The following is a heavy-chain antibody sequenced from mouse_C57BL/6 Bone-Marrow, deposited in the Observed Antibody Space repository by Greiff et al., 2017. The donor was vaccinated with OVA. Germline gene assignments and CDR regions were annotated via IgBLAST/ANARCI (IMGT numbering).Heavy chain of an antibody. D-gene: IGHD1-1*01. J-gene: IGHJ1*03. CDR1: GFTFSSYA. Sequence: EVMLVESGGGLVKPGGSLKLSCAASGFTFSSYAMSWVRQTPEKRLEWVATISDGGSYTYYPDNVKGRFTISRDNAKNNLYLQMSHLKSEDTAMYYCAYGSRGPYFEVWGTGTTVTVSS. CDR2: ISDGGSYT. V-gene: IGHV5-4*03. CDR3: AYGSRGPYFEV.